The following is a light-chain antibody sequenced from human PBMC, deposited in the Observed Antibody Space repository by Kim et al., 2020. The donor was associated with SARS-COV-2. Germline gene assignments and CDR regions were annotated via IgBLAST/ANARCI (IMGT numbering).Light chain of an antibody. CDR1: NIGSKG. CDR3: HVWDSGTYHVV. J-gene: IGLJ2*01. CDR2: YDT. V-gene: IGLV3-21*04. Sequence: APGKTPGISCGGNNIGSKGVQWLQQKAGQAPVMVIYYDTSRPSGIPERFSASSSGNTATLTISSVEAGDEADYYCHVWDSGTYHVVFGGGTQLTVL.